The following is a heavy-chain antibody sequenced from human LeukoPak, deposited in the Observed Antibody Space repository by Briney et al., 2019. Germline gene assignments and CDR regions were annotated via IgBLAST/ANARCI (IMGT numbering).Heavy chain of an antibody. J-gene: IGHJ6*02. D-gene: IGHD4-17*01. CDR1: GFTFRSYA. CDR3: AKRDYGDHSYYAMVV. CDR2: ISGSGGST. Sequence: GGSLRLSCAASGFTFRSYAMSWVRQAPGKGLEWVSAISGSGGSTYYADSVKGRFAISRDNSKNTVYLQMNSLRAEDTAVYYCAKRDYGDHSYYAMVVWGQGTTVTVSS. V-gene: IGHV3-23*01.